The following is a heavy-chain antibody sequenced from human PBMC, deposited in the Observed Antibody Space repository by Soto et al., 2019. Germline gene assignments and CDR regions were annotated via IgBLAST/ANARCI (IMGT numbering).Heavy chain of an antibody. Sequence: SETLSLTCTVSGGSISSSSYYWGWIRQPPGKGLEWIGSIYYSGSTYYNPSLKSRVTISVDTSKNQFSLKLSSVTAADTAVYYCARAYSGYGHAYAFDIWGQGTMVTVSS. CDR1: GGSISSSSYY. V-gene: IGHV4-39*07. CDR3: ARAYSGYGHAYAFDI. D-gene: IGHD5-12*01. CDR2: IYYSGST. J-gene: IGHJ3*02.